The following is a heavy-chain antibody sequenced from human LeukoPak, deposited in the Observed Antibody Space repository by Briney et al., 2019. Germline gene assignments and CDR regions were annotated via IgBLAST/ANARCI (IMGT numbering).Heavy chain of an antibody. CDR3: AKDVNWGSSHFDY. CDR1: GSTFSTYA. D-gene: IGHD7-27*01. Sequence: GGSLRLSCAASGSTFSTYAMSWVRQAPGKGLESVSGISGSGGSTYYADSVKGRFTISRDNSKNTLYLQMNSLRAEDTAVYYCAKDVNWGSSHFDYWGQGTLVTVSS. CDR2: ISGSGGST. J-gene: IGHJ4*02. V-gene: IGHV3-23*01.